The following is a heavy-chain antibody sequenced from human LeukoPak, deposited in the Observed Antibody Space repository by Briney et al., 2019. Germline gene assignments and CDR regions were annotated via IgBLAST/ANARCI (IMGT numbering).Heavy chain of an antibody. CDR3: ARGVIAAGGNDFDY. J-gene: IGHJ4*02. D-gene: IGHD6-13*01. Sequence: SETLSLTCTVSGGSISSSSYYWGWIRQPPGKGLEWIGSIYYRGSTYYNASLKSRVPMSVDTSKNQLSLKVISVTAADTAIYYCARGVIAAGGNDFDYWGQGTLVTVSS. CDR1: GGSISSSSYY. V-gene: IGHV4-39*07. CDR2: IYYRGST.